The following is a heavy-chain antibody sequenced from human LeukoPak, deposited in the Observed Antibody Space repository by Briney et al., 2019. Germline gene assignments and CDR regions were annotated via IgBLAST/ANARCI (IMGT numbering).Heavy chain of an antibody. CDR3: ARGREIQPPLLRYYYYMDV. CDR2: ISSNGGST. J-gene: IGHJ6*03. D-gene: IGHD1-14*01. Sequence: GGSLRLSCAASGFTFSSYAMHWVRQAPGKGLEYVSAISSNGGSTYYANSVKGRFTISRDNSKNTVYLQMGSLRAEDMAVYYCARGREIQPPLLRYYYYMDVWGKGTTVTVSS. CDR1: GFTFSSYA. V-gene: IGHV3-64*01.